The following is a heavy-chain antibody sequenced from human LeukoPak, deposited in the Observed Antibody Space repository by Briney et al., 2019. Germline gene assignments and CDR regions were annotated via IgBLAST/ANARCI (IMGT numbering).Heavy chain of an antibody. CDR3: ARHGLSGSGYSQFDY. J-gene: IGHJ4*02. CDR1: GYSISSGFY. D-gene: IGHD3-22*01. CDR2: IYHSGST. Sequence: PSETLSLTCAVSGYSISSGFYWGWIRQPPGKGLEWIGNIYHSGSTYYNPSLKSRVTISVDTSNNQFSLKLSSVTTADTAVYYCARHGLSGSGYSQFDYWGQGTLVTVFS. V-gene: IGHV4-38-2*01.